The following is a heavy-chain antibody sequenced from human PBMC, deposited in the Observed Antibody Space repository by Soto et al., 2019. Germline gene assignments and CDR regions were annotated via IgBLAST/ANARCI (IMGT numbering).Heavy chain of an antibody. Sequence: ASVKVSCKASGYTFTSYAMHWVRQAPGQRLEWMGWINAGNGNTKYSQKFRGRVTITRDTSASTAYMELSSLRSEDTAVYYCARGQQWLVTPNWTYGMDVWGQGTTVTVSS. CDR1: GYTFTSYA. CDR3: ARGQQWLVTPNWTYGMDV. J-gene: IGHJ6*02. V-gene: IGHV1-3*01. D-gene: IGHD6-19*01. CDR2: INAGNGNT.